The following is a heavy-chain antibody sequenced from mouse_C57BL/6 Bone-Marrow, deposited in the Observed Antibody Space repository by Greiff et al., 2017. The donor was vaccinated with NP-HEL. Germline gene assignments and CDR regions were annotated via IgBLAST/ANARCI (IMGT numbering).Heavy chain of an antibody. J-gene: IGHJ2*01. CDR2: ISDGGSYN. CDR3: ARDDGYY. CDR1: GFTFSSYA. Sequence: DVKLPESGGCLLQPGGSLKLSCAASGFTFSSYAMSWVRQTPEKRLEWVATISDGGSYNYYPSPVQGRFTISRDNAKKNRYLQMSQRKSEDTAMYYCARDDGYYGGKGTTRTVSS. V-gene: IGHV5-4*01. D-gene: IGHD2-3*01.